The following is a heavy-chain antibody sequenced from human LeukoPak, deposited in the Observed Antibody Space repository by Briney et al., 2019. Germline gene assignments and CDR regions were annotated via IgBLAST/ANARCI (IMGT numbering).Heavy chain of an antibody. V-gene: IGHV3-23*01. CDR1: GSTFSSYA. Sequence: GSLRLSCAASGSTFSSYAMSWVRQAPGKGLEWVSAISGSGGSTYYADSVKGRFTISRDNSKNTLYLQMNSLRAEDTAVYYCARLEGVVPAAIYAFDIWGQGTMVTVSS. CDR3: ARLEGVVPAAIYAFDI. J-gene: IGHJ3*02. D-gene: IGHD2-2*02. CDR2: ISGSGGST.